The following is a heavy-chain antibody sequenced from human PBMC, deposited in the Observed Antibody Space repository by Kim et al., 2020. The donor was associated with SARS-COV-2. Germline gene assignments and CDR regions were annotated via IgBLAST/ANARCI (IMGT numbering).Heavy chain of an antibody. CDR2: INSDGSST. CDR3: ASSDYGDYAPVDY. J-gene: IGHJ4*02. CDR1: GFTFSSYW. D-gene: IGHD4-17*01. Sequence: GGSLRLSCAASGFTFSSYWMHWVRQAPGKGLVWVSRINSDGSSTSYADSVKGRFTISRDNAKNTLYLQMNSLRAEDTAVYYCASSDYGDYAPVDYWGQGTLVTVSS. V-gene: IGHV3-74*01.